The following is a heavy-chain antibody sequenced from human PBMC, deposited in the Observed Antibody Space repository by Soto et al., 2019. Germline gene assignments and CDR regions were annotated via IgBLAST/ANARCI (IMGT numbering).Heavy chain of an antibody. CDR1: GGSISGGVHS. V-gene: IGHV4-30-4*01. D-gene: IGHD2-8*01. Sequence: QVQLQESGPGLVKPSDTLSLTCTVSGGSISGGVHSWSWIRQPPGKGLEWIGHIFDSGSTYYNPSLKSRLTISVYTSKIQFSLRLSSVTATDTAVYYFAREIMPLTNAWYFDLWGRGTLVTVSS. CDR3: AREIMPLTNAWYFDL. J-gene: IGHJ2*01. CDR2: IFDSGST.